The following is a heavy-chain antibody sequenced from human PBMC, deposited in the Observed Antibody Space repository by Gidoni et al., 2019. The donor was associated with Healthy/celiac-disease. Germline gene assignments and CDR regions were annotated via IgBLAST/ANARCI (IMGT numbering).Heavy chain of an antibody. CDR1: GFTFSSYA. D-gene: IGHD3-3*01. J-gene: IGHJ6*02. CDR3: ARDPDWSKFYGMDV. Sequence: QVQLVASGGGVVQPGRSLRLSCAASGFTFSSYAMHGVRQAPGKGLEWVAVISYDGSNKYYADSVKGRFTISRDNSKNTLYLQMNSLRAEDTAVYYCARDPDWSKFYGMDVWGQGTTVTVSS. CDR2: ISYDGSNK. V-gene: IGHV3-30-3*01.